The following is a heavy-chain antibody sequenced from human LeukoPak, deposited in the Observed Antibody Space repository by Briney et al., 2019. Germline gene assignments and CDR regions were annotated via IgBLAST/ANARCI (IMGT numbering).Heavy chain of an antibody. CDR3: ARSRSGYYGDY. Sequence: GGSLRLSCAASGFTFSNYWMSWVRQAPGKGLEWVANIKEDGSEKYYVDSVKGRFTISRDNAKNSLSLQVNSLSAEDTAVYYCARSRSGYYGDYWGQGTLVTVSS. CDR1: GFTFSNYW. D-gene: IGHD3-22*01. J-gene: IGHJ4*02. CDR2: IKEDGSEK. V-gene: IGHV3-7*01.